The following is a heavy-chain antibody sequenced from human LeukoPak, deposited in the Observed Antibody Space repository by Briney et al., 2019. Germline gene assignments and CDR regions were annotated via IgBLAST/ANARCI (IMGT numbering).Heavy chain of an antibody. CDR3: ARPREEGTAMGLRAFDI. CDR2: IDPSDSYT. Sequence: GESLKISCKGSGYSFTNNWITWVRQMPGKGLEWMGRIDPSDSYTDYSPSFQGHVTISADKSISTAYLQWSSLKASDTAMYYCARPREEGTAMGLRAFDIWGQGTMVTVSS. J-gene: IGHJ3*02. D-gene: IGHD5-18*01. CDR1: GYSFTNNW. V-gene: IGHV5-10-1*01.